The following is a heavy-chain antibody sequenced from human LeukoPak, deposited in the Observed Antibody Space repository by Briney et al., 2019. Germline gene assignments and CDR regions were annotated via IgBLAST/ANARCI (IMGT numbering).Heavy chain of an antibody. CDR1: GFTVSSNY. J-gene: IGHJ4*02. Sequence: GGSLRLSCAASGFTVSSNYMSWVRQAPGKGLEWVSIIYRGGSTYYADSVKGRFTISRDNSKNTLYLQMNSLRAEDTAVYYCAGSVVTAIQGYWGQGTLVTASS. V-gene: IGHV3-53*01. D-gene: IGHD2-21*02. CDR3: AGSVVTAIQGY. CDR2: IYRGGST.